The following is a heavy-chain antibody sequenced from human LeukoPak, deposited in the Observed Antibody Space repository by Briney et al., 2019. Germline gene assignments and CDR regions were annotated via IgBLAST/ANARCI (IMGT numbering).Heavy chain of an antibody. V-gene: IGHV4-39*01. CDR2: IYYSGST. J-gene: IGHJ4*02. Sequence: KPSETLSLTCTVSGGSISSSSYYWGWTRQPPGKGLEWIGSIYYSGSTYYNPSLKSRVTISVDTSKNQFSLKLSSVTAADTAVYYCARISGDYYDSSGLFDYWGQGTLVTVSS. CDR3: ARISGDYYDSSGLFDY. D-gene: IGHD3-22*01. CDR1: GGSISSSSYY.